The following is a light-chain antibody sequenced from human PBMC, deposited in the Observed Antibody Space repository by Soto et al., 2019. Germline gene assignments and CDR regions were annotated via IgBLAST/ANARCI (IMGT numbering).Light chain of an antibody. J-gene: IGKJ4*01. CDR3: QQTYGTPLT. CDR2: AAS. V-gene: IGKV1-39*01. Sequence: DIQMTQSPSSLSASVGDRVTITCRASQSISTYVNWYQQKPGKPPNCLINAASSLQSGVPSRFPGSGSGTDFTLTISSLQPEDCATYYCQQTYGTPLTFGGGTKVEIK. CDR1: QSISTY.